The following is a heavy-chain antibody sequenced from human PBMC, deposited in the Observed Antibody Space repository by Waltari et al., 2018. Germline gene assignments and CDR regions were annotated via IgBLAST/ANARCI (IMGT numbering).Heavy chain of an antibody. CDR1: GFSLSTSGMR. CDR3: ARIALRWEYFDY. Sequence: QVTLKESGPALVKPTQTLTLTCTFSGFSLSTSGMRVSWIRQPPGKALEWLARIDRDDDKFYSTSLKTRLTISKDTSKNQVVLTMTNMDPVDTATYYCARIALRWEYFDYWGQGTLVTVSS. J-gene: IGHJ4*02. V-gene: IGHV2-70*04. D-gene: IGHD4-17*01. CDR2: IDRDDDK.